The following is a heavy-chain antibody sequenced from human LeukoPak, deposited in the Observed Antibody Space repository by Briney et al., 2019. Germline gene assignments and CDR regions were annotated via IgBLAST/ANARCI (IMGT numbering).Heavy chain of an antibody. CDR1: GGSISSYY. Sequence: SETLSLTCTASGGSISSYYWSWIRQPPGKGLEWIGYIYYSGSTNYNPSLKSRVTISVDTSKNQFSLKLSSVTAADTAVYYCARSLVGAITFDYWGQGTLVTVSS. D-gene: IGHD1-26*01. V-gene: IGHV4-59*08. CDR2: IYYSGST. J-gene: IGHJ4*02. CDR3: ARSLVGAITFDY.